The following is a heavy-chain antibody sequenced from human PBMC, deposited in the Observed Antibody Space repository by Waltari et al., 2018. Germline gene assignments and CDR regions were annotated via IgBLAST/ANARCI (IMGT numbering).Heavy chain of an antibody. Sequence: EVQVVESGGGLVQPGGCLRTACEVSGFTFSCFWVSWVRQTPGKGLGWGANIRQEGSEKYYVDSGKGRFTVSRDNARNSLYLQMNSLRAEDTAVYYCATGRGLPYWGQGTLVTVSS. J-gene: IGHJ4*02. CDR1: GFTFSCFW. CDR3: ATGRGLPY. CDR2: IRQEGSEK. V-gene: IGHV3-7*01.